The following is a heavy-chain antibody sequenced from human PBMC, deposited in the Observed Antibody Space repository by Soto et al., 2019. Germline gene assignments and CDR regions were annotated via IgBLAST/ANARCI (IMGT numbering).Heavy chain of an antibody. J-gene: IGHJ6*02. V-gene: IGHV3-21*06. CDR3: ARDSDCHSTSCFFPPHV. CDR2: ISGGGSYI. D-gene: IGHD2-2*01. CDR1: GFTFSDEN. Sequence: PGGSLRLSCSASGFTFSDENMSWVRQVPGKGREWVSGISGGGSYIFYADSVQGRFSISRDNPKNSLFLEMNSLRVEDTAVYYCARDSDCHSTSCFFPPHVWGQGTTVTVSS.